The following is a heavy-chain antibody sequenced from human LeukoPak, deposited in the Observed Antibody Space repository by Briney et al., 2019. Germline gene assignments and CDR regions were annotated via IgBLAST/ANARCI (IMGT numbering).Heavy chain of an antibody. V-gene: IGHV3-33*01. Sequence: PGRSLRLSCAASGFTFSFYGMHWVRRAPGKGLKWVAVIWSHGNEKYYADSVEGRFTVSRDNSKNTLYLQMNSLRDEDTAVYYCARWGISAAHDAFDMWGQGTMVTVSS. CDR1: GFTFSFYG. D-gene: IGHD6-13*01. J-gene: IGHJ3*02. CDR2: IWSHGNEK. CDR3: ARWGISAAHDAFDM.